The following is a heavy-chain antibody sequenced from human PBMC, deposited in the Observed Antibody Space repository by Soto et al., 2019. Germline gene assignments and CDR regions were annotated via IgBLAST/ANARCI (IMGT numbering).Heavy chain of an antibody. J-gene: IGHJ6*02. V-gene: IGHV4-39*01. CDR1: GGSIGGSSYF. D-gene: IGHD3-10*01. CDR3: TRRRFGARGVTTMDV. Sequence: SETLSLTCTVSGGSIGGSSYFWGWIRQSPGTGLEWLGTIYSSGTTYYNPSLKSRITMSLDTSKNQFSLNLGSVTAADTAVYYCTRRRFGARGVTTMDVWGQGTTVTVSS. CDR2: IYSSGTT.